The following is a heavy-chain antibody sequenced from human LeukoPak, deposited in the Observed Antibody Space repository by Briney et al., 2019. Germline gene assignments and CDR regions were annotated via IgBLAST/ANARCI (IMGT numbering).Heavy chain of an antibody. J-gene: IGHJ4*02. CDR3: AKPTRGSGSFLIEY. CDR1: GFTFSSCG. D-gene: IGHD1-26*01. CDR2: IWNDGSYK. Sequence: GRSLRLSCAASGFTFSSCGMHWVRQAPGKGLEWVAEIWNDGSYKYYANSGKGRFPISRDNSKNTLYLEMNRLRAEDTAVYYWAKPTRGSGSFLIEYWGQGTLVTVSS. V-gene: IGHV3-33*06.